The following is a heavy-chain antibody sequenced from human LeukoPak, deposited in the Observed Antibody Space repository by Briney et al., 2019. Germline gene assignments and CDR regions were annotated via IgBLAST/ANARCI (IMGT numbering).Heavy chain of an antibody. V-gene: IGHV3-64D*09. Sequence: PGGSLRLSCSASGFTFSRYPMHWVRQAPGKGLEYVSAISGNGGSTYYADSVKGRFTISRDSSKNTLCLQMSSLRTEDTAIYCCVKAQYDFWSGLDYWGQGTLVTVSS. D-gene: IGHD3-3*01. CDR2: ISGNGGST. J-gene: IGHJ4*02. CDR3: VKAQYDFWSGLDY. CDR1: GFTFSRYP.